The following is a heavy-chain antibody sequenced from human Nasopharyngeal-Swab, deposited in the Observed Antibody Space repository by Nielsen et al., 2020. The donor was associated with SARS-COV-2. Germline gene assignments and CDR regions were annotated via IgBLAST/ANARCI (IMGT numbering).Heavy chain of an antibody. D-gene: IGHD3-9*01. J-gene: IGHJ6*02. V-gene: IGHV1-18*01. CDR2: ISAYNGNT. CDR3: ARMEDYDILTGIIRGYYYYGMDV. Sequence: ASVKVSCKASGYTFTSYGISWVRQAPGQGLEWMGWISAYNGNTNYAQKLQGRVTMTTDTSTSTAYMELRSLRSDDTAVYYCARMEDYDILTGIIRGYYYYGMDVWGQGTTVTVSS. CDR1: GYTFTSYG.